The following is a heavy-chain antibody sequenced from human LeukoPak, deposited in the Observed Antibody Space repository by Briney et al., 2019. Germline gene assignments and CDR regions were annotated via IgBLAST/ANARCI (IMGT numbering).Heavy chain of an antibody. D-gene: IGHD3-22*01. CDR2: ISNDIRNT. CDR3: ARDSSGYPFDY. CDR1: GFTFSSYP. Sequence: PGGSLRLSCAASGFTFSSYPMHWVRQAPGKGLEWVAVISNDIRNTYYADSVKGRFSISGDNPKNTLYLQMNSLRADDTALYYCARDSSGYPFDYWGQGTLVTVSS. V-gene: IGHV3-30-3*01. J-gene: IGHJ4*02.